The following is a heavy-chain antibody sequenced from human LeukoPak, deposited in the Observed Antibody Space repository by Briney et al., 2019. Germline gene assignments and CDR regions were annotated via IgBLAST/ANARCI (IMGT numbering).Heavy chain of an antibody. CDR2: VYYSGST. CDR3: AREPPSNWGLRSVCDM. J-gene: IGHJ3*02. CDR1: GGSFSRGGYF. V-gene: IGHV4-31*03. Sequence: PSETLSLTCTVSGGSFSRGGYFWRWIRKNPGKGLEWIGYVYYSGSTYYNPSLKSRVTISVDTCRNQFALELGSVTGADTAVYYCAREPPSNWGLRSVCDMGGEGTMVTVS. D-gene: IGHD7-27*01.